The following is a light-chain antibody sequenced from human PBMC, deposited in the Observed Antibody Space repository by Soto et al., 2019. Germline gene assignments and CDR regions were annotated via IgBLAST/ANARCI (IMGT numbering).Light chain of an antibody. J-gene: IGKJ4*01. CDR2: GAS. CDR3: QQYSNWPPVT. Sequence: EIVLTQSPATLSLSPGERAALSCRASQSVSSYLAWYQQKPGQAPSLLIYGASTRATGIPVRFSSSGSGTEFTLTISSLQSEDFAVYYCQQYSNWPPVTFGGGTKVDIK. CDR1: QSVSSY. V-gene: IGKV3-15*01.